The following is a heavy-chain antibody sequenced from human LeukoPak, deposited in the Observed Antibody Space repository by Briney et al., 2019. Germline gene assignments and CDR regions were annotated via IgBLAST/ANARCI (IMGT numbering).Heavy chain of an antibody. D-gene: IGHD6-13*01. V-gene: IGHV4-38-2*01. CDR2: IYYSGST. CDR1: GFTFSDHY. Sequence: GSLRLSCVASGFTFSDHYMDWVRQAPGKGLEWVGSIYYSGSTYYNPSLKSRVTISVDTSKNQFSLKLSSVTAADTAVYYCARVLTAGPYYYYYGMDVWGQGTTVTVSS. CDR3: ARVLTAGPYYYYYGMDV. J-gene: IGHJ6*02.